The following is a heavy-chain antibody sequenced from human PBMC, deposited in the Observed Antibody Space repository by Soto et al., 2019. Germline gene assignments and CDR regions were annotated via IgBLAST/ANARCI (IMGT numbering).Heavy chain of an antibody. CDR1: GYTLTSYD. CDR3: ERAGGYCSGGSCYYDKYCRMDV. J-gene: IGHJ6*04. Sequence: ASVKVSCKASGYTLTSYDINWVRQATGQGLEWMGWMNPNSGNTGYAQKLQGRVTMTRNTSISTAYMELSSLRSEDTAGCYCERAGGYCSGGSCYYDKYCRMDVWGEGTTVTVAS. V-gene: IGHV1-8*01. CDR2: MNPNSGNT. D-gene: IGHD2-15*01.